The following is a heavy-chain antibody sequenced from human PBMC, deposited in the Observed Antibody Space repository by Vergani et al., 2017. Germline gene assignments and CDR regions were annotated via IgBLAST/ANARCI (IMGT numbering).Heavy chain of an antibody. D-gene: IGHD3-10*01. V-gene: IGHV4-39*01. CDR3: ARRGIYGSGSYRPFDY. J-gene: IGHJ4*02. Sequence: QLQLQESGPGLVKPSETLSLTCIVSGDSINNGNYSWGWIRQPPGKGLEWIGSVYYNGSTYYNPSLKSRVTTSVDASKNQFSLKLSSVTAADTAVYYCARRGIYGSGSYRPFDYWGQGTLVTVSS. CDR1: GDSINNGNYS. CDR2: VYYNGST.